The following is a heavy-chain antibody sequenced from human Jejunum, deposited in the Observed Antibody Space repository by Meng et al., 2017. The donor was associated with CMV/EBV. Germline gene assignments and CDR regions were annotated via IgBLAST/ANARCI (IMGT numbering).Heavy chain of an antibody. CDR1: GFTVSSNY. CDR3: ATSTVVNVGGY. Sequence: CAASGFTVSSNYVSWVRQAPGKGLEWVSITYSGGYTYYADSAKGRFTISRDNSKNTVYLQMNSLRAEDTAVYFCATSTVVNVGGYWGRGSLVTVSS. D-gene: IGHD4-23*01. V-gene: IGHV3-66*02. J-gene: IGHJ4*02. CDR2: TYSGGYT.